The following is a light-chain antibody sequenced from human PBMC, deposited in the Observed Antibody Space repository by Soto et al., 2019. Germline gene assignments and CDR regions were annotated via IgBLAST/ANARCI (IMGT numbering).Light chain of an antibody. CDR1: SSNIGSNT. CDR2: GNH. J-gene: IGLJ1*01. CDR3: AAWDDSLAGFV. V-gene: IGLV1-44*01. Sequence: QSVLTQPPSASGTPGQRVTISCSGSSSNIGSNTVNWYQQLPGAAPKLLIYGNHQRPSGVPDRFSGSKSGTSASLAIGGLQSEDEADYYCAAWDDSLAGFVFGTGTKLTVL.